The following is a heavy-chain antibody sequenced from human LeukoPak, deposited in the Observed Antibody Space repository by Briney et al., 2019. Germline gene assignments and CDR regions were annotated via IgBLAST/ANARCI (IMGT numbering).Heavy chain of an antibody. D-gene: IGHD2-2*02. CDR3: ARDYPSYCSSTCCYKDESH. CDR2: INPNSGGT. Sequence: GASVKVSCKASGYTFTGYYMHWVRQAPGQGLEWMGWINPNSGGTNYAQKFQGRVTMTRDTSISTAYMELSRLRSDDTAVYYCARDYPSYCSSTCCYKDESHWGQGTLVTVSS. J-gene: IGHJ4*02. CDR1: GYTFTGYY. V-gene: IGHV1-2*02.